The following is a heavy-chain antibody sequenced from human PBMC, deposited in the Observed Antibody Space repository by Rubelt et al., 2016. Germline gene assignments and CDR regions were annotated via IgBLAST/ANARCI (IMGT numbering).Heavy chain of an antibody. D-gene: IGHD3-3*01. J-gene: IGHJ4*02. CDR2: ISAYNGNT. CDR1: GYTFTSYG. Sequence: VKVSCKASGYTFTSYGISWVRQAPGQGLEWMGWISAYNGNTNYAQKLQGRVTITTDTSTSTAYMELRSLRSDDTAVYYCARVTVGFWSGYSTDYWGQGTLVTVSS. CDR3: ARVTVGFWSGYSTDY. V-gene: IGHV1-18*01.